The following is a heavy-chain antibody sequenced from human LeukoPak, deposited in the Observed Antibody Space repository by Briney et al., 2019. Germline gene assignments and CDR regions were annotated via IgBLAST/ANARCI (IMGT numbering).Heavy chain of an antibody. CDR3: AKVARGSGWYEAFDY. CDR1: GFTFSSYA. J-gene: IGHJ4*02. D-gene: IGHD6-19*01. V-gene: IGHV3-23*01. CDR2: ISGSGGST. Sequence: GGSLRLSCAASGFTFSSYAMSWLRQAPGKGLEWVSAISGSGGSTYYADSVKGRFTISRDNSKNTLYLQMNSLRAEDTAVYYCAKVARGSGWYEAFDYWGQGTLVTVSS.